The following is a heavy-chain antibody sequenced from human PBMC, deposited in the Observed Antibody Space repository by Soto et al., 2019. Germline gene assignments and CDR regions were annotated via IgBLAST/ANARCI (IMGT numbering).Heavy chain of an antibody. D-gene: IGHD5-12*01. V-gene: IGHV1-18*01. J-gene: IGHJ6*02. CDR2: ISAYNGNT. Sequence: ASVKVSCKASGYTFTSYGISGVRQAPGQGLEWMGWISAYNGNTNYAQKLQGRVTMTTDTSTSTAYMELRSLRSDDTAVYYCARDGGVATIDYYYYGMDVWGQGTTVTVSS. CDR3: ARDGGVATIDYYYYGMDV. CDR1: GYTFTSYG.